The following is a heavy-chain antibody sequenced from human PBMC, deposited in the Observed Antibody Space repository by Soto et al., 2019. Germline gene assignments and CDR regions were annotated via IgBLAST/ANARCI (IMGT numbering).Heavy chain of an antibody. D-gene: IGHD1-26*01. V-gene: IGHV4-59*01. CDR2: IYYSGST. CDR3: ARHTEWELDYYGMDV. Sequence: SETLSLTCTVSGGSISSYYWSWIRQPPGKGLEWIGYIYYSGSTNYNPSLKSRVTISVDTSKNQFSLKLSSVTAADTAVYYCARHTEWELDYYGMDVWGQETTVTVSS. CDR1: GGSISSYY. J-gene: IGHJ6*02.